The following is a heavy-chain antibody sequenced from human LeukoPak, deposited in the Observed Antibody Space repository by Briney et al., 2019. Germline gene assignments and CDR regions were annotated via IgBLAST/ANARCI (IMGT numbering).Heavy chain of an antibody. CDR3: ARADRDGNKRFLD. D-gene: IGHD5-24*01. J-gene: IGHJ4*02. CDR1: GFTFSSYS. V-gene: IGHV3-48*02. CDR2: VSSSGTTT. Sequence: PGGSLRLSCAASGFTFSSYSVIWARQASGKGLEWVSYVSSSGTTTYYADSVKGRFTISRDNGKNLVSLQMNSLRDEDTAVYYCARADRDGNKRFLDWGQGTLVTVSS.